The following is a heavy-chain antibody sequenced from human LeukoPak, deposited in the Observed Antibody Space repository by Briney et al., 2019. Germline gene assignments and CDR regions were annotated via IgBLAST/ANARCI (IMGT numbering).Heavy chain of an antibody. CDR1: GYTFTGYY. J-gene: IGHJ4*02. CDR3: ARGTYYYDSYYFDY. D-gene: IGHD3-22*01. CDR2: INPNSGST. Sequence: ASVKVSCRASGYTFTGYYMHWVRQAPGQGLEWMGWINPNSGSTNYAQKFQGRVTMTRDTSISTAYMELSRLRSDDTAVYYCARGTYYYDSYYFDYWGQGTLVTVSS. V-gene: IGHV1-2*02.